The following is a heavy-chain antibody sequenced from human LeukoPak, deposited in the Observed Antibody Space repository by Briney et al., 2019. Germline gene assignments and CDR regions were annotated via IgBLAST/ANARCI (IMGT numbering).Heavy chain of an antibody. J-gene: IGHJ6*03. D-gene: IGHD5-24*01. CDR3: AGRGQRYDYYYYYMDV. CDR1: GGSISSGGYY. Sequence: SETLSLTCTVSGGSISSGGYYWSWIRQPAGKGLEWIGRIYTSGSTNYNPSLKSRVTISVDTSKNQFSLKLSSVTAADTAVYYCAGRGQRYDYYYYYMDVWGKGTTVTVSS. V-gene: IGHV4-61*02. CDR2: IYTSGST.